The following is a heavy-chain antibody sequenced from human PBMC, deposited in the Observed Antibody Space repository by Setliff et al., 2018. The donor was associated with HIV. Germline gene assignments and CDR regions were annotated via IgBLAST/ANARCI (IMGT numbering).Heavy chain of an antibody. CDR2: IYYSGST. Sequence: SETLSLTCPVSGGSMSSYYSSWIRQPPGKGMEWIGYIYYSGSTNYNPSLKSRVTISGDTSKNQFSLKLRSVTAADTAVYYCVRTYDDLENYYHHYYYMDVWGKGTKVTVSS. CDR1: GGSMSSYY. CDR3: VRTYDDLENYYHHYYYMDV. J-gene: IGHJ6*03. D-gene: IGHD4-17*01. V-gene: IGHV4-59*08.